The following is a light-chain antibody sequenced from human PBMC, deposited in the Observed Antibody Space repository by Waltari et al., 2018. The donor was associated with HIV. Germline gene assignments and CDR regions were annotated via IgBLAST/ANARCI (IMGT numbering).Light chain of an antibody. CDR1: QKILFNSANKNY. CDR3: QQYYSTPRT. CDR2: WAS. J-gene: IGKJ1*01. Sequence: DIVLTQSPDSLAVSLGERATINCKSSQKILFNSANKNYLSWYQQRPGQPPRLLVYWASSRESGVPARFTGGGSGTNFTLTISRLQADDVAVYFCQQYYSTPRTFGQGTKV. V-gene: IGKV4-1*01.